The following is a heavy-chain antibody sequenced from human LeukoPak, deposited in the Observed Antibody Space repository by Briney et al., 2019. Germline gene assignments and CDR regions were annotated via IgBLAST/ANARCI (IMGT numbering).Heavy chain of an antibody. CDR2: ISGSGGST. Sequence: GGSLRLSCAASGFTFSSYAMSWVRQAPGQGLEWVSAISGSGGSTYYADSVKGRFTISRDNSKNTLYLQMNSLRAEDTAVYYCAKDPEYSSSWSSDYWGQGTLVTVSS. CDR1: GFTFSSYA. CDR3: AKDPEYSSSWSSDY. V-gene: IGHV3-23*01. J-gene: IGHJ4*02. D-gene: IGHD6-13*01.